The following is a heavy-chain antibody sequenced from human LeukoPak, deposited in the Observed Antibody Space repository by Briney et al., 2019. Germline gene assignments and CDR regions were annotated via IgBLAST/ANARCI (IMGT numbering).Heavy chain of an antibody. V-gene: IGHV3-53*01. CDR3: ARAVPHYYYYYMDV. CDR1: GFTVSSNY. J-gene: IGHJ6*03. CDR2: IYSGGST. Sequence: GGSLRLSCAASGFTVSSNYMSWVRQAPGKGLEWVSVIYSGGSTYYADSVKGRFTISRDNSKNTLYLQMNSLRAEVTAVYYCARAVPHYYYYYMDVWGKGTTVTVSS.